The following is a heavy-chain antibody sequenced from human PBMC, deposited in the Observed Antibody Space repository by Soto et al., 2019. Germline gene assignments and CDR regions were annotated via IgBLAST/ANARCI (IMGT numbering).Heavy chain of an antibody. CDR1: GGSFSGYY. D-gene: IGHD1-26*01. J-gene: IGHJ4*02. V-gene: IGHV4-34*01. Sequence: SETLSLTCAVYGGSFSGYYWSWIRQPPGKGLEWIGEINHSGSTNYNPSLKSRVTISVDTSKNQFSLKLSSVTAADTAVYYCAKLYSGSYYTYFDYWGQGTLVTVSS. CDR3: AKLYSGSYYTYFDY. CDR2: INHSGST.